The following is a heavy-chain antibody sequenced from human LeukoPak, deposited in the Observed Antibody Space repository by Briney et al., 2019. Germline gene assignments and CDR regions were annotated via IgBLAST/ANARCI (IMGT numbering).Heavy chain of an antibody. V-gene: IGHV4-34*01. Sequence: LETLSLTCAVYGVSFSGYYWSWIRQPPGKGLEWIGEINHSGSTNYNPSLKSRVTISVDRSKNQFSLKLSSVTAADTAVYYCARTSIAARRANAFDIWGQGTMVTVSS. CDR2: INHSGST. D-gene: IGHD6-6*01. J-gene: IGHJ3*02. CDR1: GVSFSGYY. CDR3: ARTSIAARRANAFDI.